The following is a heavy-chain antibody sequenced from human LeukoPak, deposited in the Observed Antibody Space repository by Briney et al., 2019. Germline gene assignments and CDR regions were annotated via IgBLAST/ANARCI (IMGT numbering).Heavy chain of an antibody. CDR1: SGSISPSY. Sequence: SETLSLTCTVSSGSISPSYWSWIRQPPGKRLEWIGYVYYSGTTNYNPSLESRVTMSVDTSKNQFSLNLNSVTAGDTAVYYCARYNRNNIYVFDYWGQGILVTVSS. CDR3: ARYNRNNIYVFDY. J-gene: IGHJ4*02. D-gene: IGHD3-10*02. CDR2: VYYSGTT. V-gene: IGHV4-59*01.